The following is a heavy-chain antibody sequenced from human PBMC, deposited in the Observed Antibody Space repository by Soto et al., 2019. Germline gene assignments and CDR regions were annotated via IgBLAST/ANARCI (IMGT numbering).Heavy chain of an antibody. CDR3: ARDSCQYFDY. V-gene: IGHV1-18*04. Sequence: GSVQSSCNTSGDTFVTYYITWLRHAPGQGIEWMGWISPHDGKPNYIEDLQGRVTLTADTSTSTAYMELRNLRSDDTAVYFCARDSCQYFDYWGQGTLVTVSS. D-gene: IGHD2-15*01. J-gene: IGHJ4*02. CDR2: ISPHDGKP. CDR1: GDTFVTYY.